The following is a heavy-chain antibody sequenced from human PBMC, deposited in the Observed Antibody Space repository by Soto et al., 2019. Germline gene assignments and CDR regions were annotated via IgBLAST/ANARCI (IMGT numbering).Heavy chain of an antibody. CDR1: GYSISSGHY. CDR3: ARGGIVVVVAVSHWFDP. D-gene: IGHD2-15*01. CDR2: IYHSGST. Sequence: PSETLSLTCAVSGYSISSGHYWGWIRQPPGKGLEWIGSIYHSGSTHYNPSLKSRVTISVDTSKNQFSLKLSSVTAADTAVYYCARGGIVVVVAVSHWFDPWGQGTLVTVSS. J-gene: IGHJ5*02. V-gene: IGHV4-38-2*01.